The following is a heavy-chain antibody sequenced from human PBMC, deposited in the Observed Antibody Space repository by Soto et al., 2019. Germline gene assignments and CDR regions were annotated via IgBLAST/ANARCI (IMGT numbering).Heavy chain of an antibody. CDR3: ARVLGGSGSPVDY. CDR1: GFTFSSFA. CDR2: IRGGGGGT. V-gene: IGHV3-23*01. D-gene: IGHD2-15*01. J-gene: IGHJ4*02. Sequence: GGSLRLSCAAYGFTFSSFAMSWVRQAPGKGLEWVSAIRGGGGGTYYADSVKGRFTISRDNSKNTQYLQMNSLRAEDTAVYYCARVLGGSGSPVDYWGQGTLVTVSS.